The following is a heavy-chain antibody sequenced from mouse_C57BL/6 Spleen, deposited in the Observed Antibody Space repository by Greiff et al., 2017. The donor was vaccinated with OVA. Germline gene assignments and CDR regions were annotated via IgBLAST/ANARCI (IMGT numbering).Heavy chain of an antibody. CDR2: IYPGDGDT. Sequence: VQLQQSGPELVKPGASVKISCKASGYAFSSSWMNWVKQRPGKGLEWIGRIYPGDGDTNYNGKFKGKATLTADKSSSTAYMQLSSLTSEDSAVYFCAREEGAMDYWGQGTSVTVSS. J-gene: IGHJ4*01. V-gene: IGHV1-82*01. CDR3: AREEGAMDY. CDR1: GYAFSSSW.